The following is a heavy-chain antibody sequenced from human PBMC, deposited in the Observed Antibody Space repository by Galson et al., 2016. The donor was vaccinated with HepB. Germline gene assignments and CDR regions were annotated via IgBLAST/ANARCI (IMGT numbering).Heavy chain of an antibody. CDR1: AFGFSSYA. V-gene: IGHV3-21*01. CDR3: ARNRLGWSLLEAIDS. Sequence: SLRLSCAASAFGFSSYAMAWVRQAPGKGLEWVSSTSSGSSYIYYADSVKGRFTISRDNAKNSLHLPMNSLRAEDTAVYYCARNRLGWSLLEAIDSWGQGTTVTVSS. J-gene: IGHJ6*02. CDR2: TSSGSSYI. D-gene: IGHD2-15*01.